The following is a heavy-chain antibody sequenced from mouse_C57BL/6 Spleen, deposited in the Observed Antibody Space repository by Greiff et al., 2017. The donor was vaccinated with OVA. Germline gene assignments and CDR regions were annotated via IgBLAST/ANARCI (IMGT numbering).Heavy chain of an antibody. CDR2: INPSNGGT. D-gene: IGHD2-2*01. V-gene: IGHV1-53*01. Sequence: VQLQQPGTELVKPGASVKLSCKASGYTFTSYWMHWVKQRPGQGLEWIGNINPSNGGTNYNEKFKSKATLTVDESSSTAYMQLSSLTSEDSAVYYCARSTMVTYYAMDYWGQGTSVTVSS. J-gene: IGHJ4*01. CDR3: ARSTMVTYYAMDY. CDR1: GYTFTSYW.